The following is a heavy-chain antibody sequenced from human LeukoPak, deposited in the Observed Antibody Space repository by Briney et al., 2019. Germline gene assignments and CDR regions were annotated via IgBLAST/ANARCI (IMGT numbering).Heavy chain of an antibody. Sequence: SETLSLTCTVSGGSISSGSYYWSWIRQPAGKGLEWIGRIYTSGSTNYNPSLKSRITISVDTSKNQFSLKLSSVTAADTAVYYCARDLGSYPPYYFDYWGQGTLVTVSS. J-gene: IGHJ4*02. CDR1: GGSISSGSYY. CDR2: IYTSGST. CDR3: ARDLGSYPPYYFDY. V-gene: IGHV4-61*02. D-gene: IGHD1-26*01.